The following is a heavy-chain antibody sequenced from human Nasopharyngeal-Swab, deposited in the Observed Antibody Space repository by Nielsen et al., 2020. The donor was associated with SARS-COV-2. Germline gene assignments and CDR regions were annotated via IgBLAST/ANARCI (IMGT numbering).Heavy chain of an antibody. CDR2: IKQDGSEK. D-gene: IGHD5-18*01. CDR3: ARPRGYSYGYPPDY. Sequence: GESLKISCAASGFTFSSYWMSWVRQAPGKGLEWVANIKQDGSEKYYVDSVKGRFTISRDNAKNSLYLQMNSLRAEDTAVYYCARPRGYSYGYPPDYWGQGTLVTVSS. V-gene: IGHV3-7*01. CDR1: GFTFSSYW. J-gene: IGHJ4*02.